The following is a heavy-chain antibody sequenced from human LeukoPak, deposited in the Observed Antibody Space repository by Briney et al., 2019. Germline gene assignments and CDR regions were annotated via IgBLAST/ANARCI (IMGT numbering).Heavy chain of an antibody. CDR3: ASRSGRQWLPYFDY. Sequence: PGGSLRLSCTGSGFIFGDYSMTWVRQATGKGLEWVGFIRSKAYGGTTEYAASVKGRFTISRDDSKSIAYLQMNSLKTEDTAVYHCASRSGRQWLPYFDYWGQGTLVTVSS. J-gene: IGHJ4*02. D-gene: IGHD1-26*01. CDR1: GFIFGDYS. CDR2: IRSKAYGGTT. V-gene: IGHV3-49*04.